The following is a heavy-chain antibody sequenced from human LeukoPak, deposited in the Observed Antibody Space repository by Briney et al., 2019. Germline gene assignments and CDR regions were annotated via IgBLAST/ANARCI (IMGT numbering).Heavy chain of an antibody. V-gene: IGHV3-30*18. CDR1: GFTFSSFG. Sequence: GGSLRLSCAASGFTFSSFGMHWGPQAPGKGLEWVAVVSSDGSNKYYGDSVKGRFTISRDNSKNTVYLQMNSLRGEDTAVYFCAKDIGSGYSSAWVNYWGQGTLVTVSS. CDR3: AKDIGSGYSSAWVNY. D-gene: IGHD6-19*01. J-gene: IGHJ4*02. CDR2: VSSDGSNK.